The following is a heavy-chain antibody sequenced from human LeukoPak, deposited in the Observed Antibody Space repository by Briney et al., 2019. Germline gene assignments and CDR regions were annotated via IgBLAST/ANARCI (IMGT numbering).Heavy chain of an antibody. CDR3: ARVGSYYDMDV. V-gene: IGHV3-53*01. CDR2: IESGGST. J-gene: IGHJ6*02. Sequence: GGSLRLSCAASGFTVSSKYMNWVRQAPGKGLEWVSVIESGGSTYYADSVKGRFTVSRDNFQNTLYLQMNSLRAEDTAVYYCARVGSYYDMDVWGQGTTVTVSS. D-gene: IGHD3-10*01. CDR1: GFTVSSKY.